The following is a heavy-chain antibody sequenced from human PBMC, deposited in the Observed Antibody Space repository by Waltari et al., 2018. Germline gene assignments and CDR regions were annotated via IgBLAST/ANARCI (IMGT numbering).Heavy chain of an antibody. V-gene: IGHV3-7*01. CDR1: GFMFSTNW. Sequence: EVKLVDSGGGLVQPGGSLRLSCAASGFMFSTNWMSWVRQAPGKGLEWVANIKEDGSEEYYVDSVKGRFTISRDNAKTSLYLQMNSLRVEDTALYYCARDGDGYPDWGQGSLVIVSS. J-gene: IGHJ4*02. D-gene: IGHD5-12*01. CDR2: IKEDGSEE. CDR3: ARDGDGYPD.